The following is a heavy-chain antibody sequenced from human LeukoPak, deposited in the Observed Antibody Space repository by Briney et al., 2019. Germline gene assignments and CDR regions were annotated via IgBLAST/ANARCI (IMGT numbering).Heavy chain of an antibody. CDR2: IYSGGST. J-gene: IGHJ3*02. Sequence: GGSLRLSCAASGFTVSSNYMSWVRQAPGKGLEWVSTIYSGGSTYYADSVKGRFTISRDNSKNTLYLEMNSLRADDTAVYYCAKDRGGSGSYYYSAFDIWGQGTMVTVSS. CDR3: AKDRGGSGSYYYSAFDI. D-gene: IGHD3-10*01. CDR1: GFTVSSNY. V-gene: IGHV3-53*01.